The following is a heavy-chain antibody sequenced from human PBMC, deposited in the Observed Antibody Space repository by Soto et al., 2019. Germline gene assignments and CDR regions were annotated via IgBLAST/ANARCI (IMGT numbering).Heavy chain of an antibody. J-gene: IGHJ6*02. Sequence: GGSLRLSCAASGFTFSIYAMSWVRQAPGKGLEWVSGISGSGGSTYYADSVKGRFTISRDNSKKTFYLQMNSLRVEDTAVYYCAKGVDSVVVPASVLGYYYGMDVWGQGTTVTVSS. CDR3: AKGVDSVVVPASVLGYYYGMDV. CDR2: ISGSGGST. CDR1: GFTFSIYA. V-gene: IGHV3-23*01. D-gene: IGHD2-2*01.